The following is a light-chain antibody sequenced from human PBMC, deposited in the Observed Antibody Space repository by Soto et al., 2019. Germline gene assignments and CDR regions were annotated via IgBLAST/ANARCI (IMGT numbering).Light chain of an antibody. Sequence: DIQMTQSPSSLSASVGDRVTITCRASQSISSYLNWYQQKQGKAPKLLIYAASSVQSGVPSRFSGSGSGTEFTLTISSLQPEDFATYYRQQSYSTLWTFGQGTKVEMK. CDR1: QSISSY. J-gene: IGKJ1*01. V-gene: IGKV1-39*01. CDR3: QQSYSTLWT. CDR2: AAS.